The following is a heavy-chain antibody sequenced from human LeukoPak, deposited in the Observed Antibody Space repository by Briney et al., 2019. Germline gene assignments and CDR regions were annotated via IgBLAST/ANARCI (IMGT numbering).Heavy chain of an antibody. D-gene: IGHD3-3*01. V-gene: IGHV3-15*01. J-gene: IGHJ6*03. Sequence: GGSLRLSCAASGFTFSNAWMSWVRQAPGKGLEWVGRIKSKTDGGTTDYAAPVKGRFTISRDDSKNTLYLQMNSLKTEDTAVYYCTTESYDFWSGYYPDYYYYYYMDVWGKGTTVTVSS. CDR1: GFTFSNAW. CDR2: IKSKTDGGTT. CDR3: TTESYDFWSGYYPDYYYYYYMDV.